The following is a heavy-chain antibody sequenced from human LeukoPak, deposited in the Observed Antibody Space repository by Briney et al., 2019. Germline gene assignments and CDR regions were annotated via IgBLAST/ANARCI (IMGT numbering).Heavy chain of an antibody. Sequence: SVKVSCKASGGTFRTSGVNWVRQAPGQRLEWMGCVIPVFGTSNYAEKFQDRVSITADESTSTAYMELSSLRSEDTAVYYCARVRDGYNDAYDIWGQGTMVTVPS. V-gene: IGHV1-69*13. CDR3: ARVRDGYNDAYDI. J-gene: IGHJ3*02. D-gene: IGHD5-24*01. CDR2: VIPVFGTS. CDR1: GGTFRTSG.